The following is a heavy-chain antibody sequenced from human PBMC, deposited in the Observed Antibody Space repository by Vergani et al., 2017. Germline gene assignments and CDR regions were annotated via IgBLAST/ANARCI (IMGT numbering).Heavy chain of an antibody. CDR1: GGTFSSYT. CDR3: ARSTSSCGSDCYDFDH. V-gene: IGHV1-69*02. D-gene: IGHD2-21*02. Sequence: QVQLVQSGAEVKKPGSSVKVSCKASGGTFSSYTISWVRQAPGQGLEWMGRIIPLHDITNYAQKFQGRVTITADKSTSTAHMEMSSLRSEDTAVYYCARSTSSCGSDCYDFDHWGQGTLVTVSS. CDR2: IIPLHDIT. J-gene: IGHJ4*02.